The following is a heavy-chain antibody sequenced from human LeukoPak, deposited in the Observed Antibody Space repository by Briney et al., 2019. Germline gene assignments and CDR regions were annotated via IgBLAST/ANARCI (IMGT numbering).Heavy chain of an antibody. D-gene: IGHD3-3*01. J-gene: IGHJ4*02. CDR2: INPHSGKT. V-gene: IGHV1-8*01. CDR1: GYPFRNYD. CDR3: ARDVGFLEWLFQFDY. Sequence: ASVKVSCKTSGYPFRNYDINWVRQATGQGLEWMGWINPHSGKTGYAQKFQGRVTITRNTSISTAYMELSSLRSEDTAVYYCARDVGFLEWLFQFDYWGQGTLVTVSS.